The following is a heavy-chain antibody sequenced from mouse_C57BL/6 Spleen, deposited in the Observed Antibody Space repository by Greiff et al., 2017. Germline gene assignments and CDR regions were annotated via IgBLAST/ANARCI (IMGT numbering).Heavy chain of an antibody. CDR3: LVLLLPFAY. Sequence: VQLQQSGAELVKPGASVKLSCTASGFNIKDYYMHWVKQRTEQGLEWIGRIDPEDGETKYAPKFQVKATITADTSSNTAYLQLSSLTSEDTAVYYCLVLLLPFAYWGQGTLVTVSA. CDR2: IDPEDGET. V-gene: IGHV14-2*01. J-gene: IGHJ3*01. D-gene: IGHD1-1*01. CDR1: GFNIKDYY.